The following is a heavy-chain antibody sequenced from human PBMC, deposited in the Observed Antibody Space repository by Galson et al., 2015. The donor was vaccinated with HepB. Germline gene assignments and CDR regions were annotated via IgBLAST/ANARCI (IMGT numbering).Heavy chain of an antibody. CDR1: GFTFNVYA. D-gene: IGHD2-2*01. CDR2: IGDSNART. Sequence: SLRLSCATSGFTFNVYAMSWVRQAPGKGLEWVSSIGDSNARTYYADSVKGRFTISRDNSKNTLYLQMDSLRAEDTATYYCARRWDTLVVKHWGQGTRVTVSS. V-gene: IGHV3-23*01. J-gene: IGHJ1*01. CDR3: ARRWDTLVVKH.